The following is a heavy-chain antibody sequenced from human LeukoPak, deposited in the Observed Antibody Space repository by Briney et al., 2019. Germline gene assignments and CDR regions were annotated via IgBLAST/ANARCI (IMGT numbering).Heavy chain of an antibody. J-gene: IGHJ6*02. CDR3: AADAPAGMAHYYYGMDV. D-gene: IGHD6-13*01. Sequence: SVKVSCKASGFTFTSSAVQWVRQARGQRLEWIGWIVVGSGNTNYAQKFQERVTITRDMSTSTAYMELSSLRSEDTAVYYCAADAPAGMAHYYYGMDVWGQGTTVTVSS. V-gene: IGHV1-58*01. CDR2: IVVGSGNT. CDR1: GFTFTSSA.